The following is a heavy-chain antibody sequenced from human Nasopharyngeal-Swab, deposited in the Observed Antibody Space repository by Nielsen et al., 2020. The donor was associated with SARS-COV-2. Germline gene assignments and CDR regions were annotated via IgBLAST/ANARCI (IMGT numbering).Heavy chain of an antibody. CDR2: IYHSGST. D-gene: IGHD3-9*01. Sequence: SETLSLTCAVSGGSISSGGYSWSWIQQPPGKGLEWIGYIYHSGSTYYNPSLKSRVTISVDRSKNQFSLKLSSVTAADTAVYYCARRNKNILTGFDYWGQGTLVTVSS. J-gene: IGHJ4*02. CDR3: ARRNKNILTGFDY. V-gene: IGHV4-30-2*01. CDR1: GGSISSGGYS.